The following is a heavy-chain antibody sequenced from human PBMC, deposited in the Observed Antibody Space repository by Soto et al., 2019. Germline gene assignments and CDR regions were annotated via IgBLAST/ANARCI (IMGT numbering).Heavy chain of an antibody. J-gene: IGHJ5*02. CDR1: GGSFSGYY. CDR3: AGGYSSSWYRGWFDP. Sequence: SETLSLTCAVYGGSFSGYYWSWIRQPPGKGLEWIGEINHSGSTNYNPSLKSRVTISVDTSKNQFSLKLSSVTAADTAVYYCAGGYSSSWYRGWFDPWGQGTLVTVSS. D-gene: IGHD6-13*01. V-gene: IGHV4-34*01. CDR2: INHSGST.